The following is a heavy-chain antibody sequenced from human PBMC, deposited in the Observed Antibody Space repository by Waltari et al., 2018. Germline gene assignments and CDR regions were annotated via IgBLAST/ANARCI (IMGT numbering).Heavy chain of an antibody. J-gene: IGHJ4*02. Sequence: QVQLVESGGGVVQPGRSLRLSCAASGFTFSSYAMHWVRQAPGKGLEWVAVISYDGSNKYYADSVKGRFTISRDNSKNTLYLQMNSLRAEDTAVYYCARDEVHNFDYWGQGTLVTVSS. D-gene: IGHD2-21*01. CDR1: GFTFSSYA. V-gene: IGHV3-30-3*01. CDR2: ISYDGSNK. CDR3: ARDEVHNFDY.